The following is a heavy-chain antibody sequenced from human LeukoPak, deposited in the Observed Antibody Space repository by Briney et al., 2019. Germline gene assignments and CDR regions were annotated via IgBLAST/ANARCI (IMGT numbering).Heavy chain of an antibody. CDR3: AELGITMIGGV. J-gene: IGHJ6*04. V-gene: IGHV3-48*03. CDR1: GFTFSSYE. D-gene: IGHD3-10*02. CDR2: ISSSGSTI. Sequence: GGSLRLSCAASGFTFSSYEMNWARQAPGKGLEWVSYISSSGSTIYYADSVKGRFTISRDNAKNSLYLQMNSLRAEDTAVYYCAELGITMIGGVWGKGTTVTISS.